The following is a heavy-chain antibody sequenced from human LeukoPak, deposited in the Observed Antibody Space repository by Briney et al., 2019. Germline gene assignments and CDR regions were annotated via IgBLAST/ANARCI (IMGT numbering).Heavy chain of an antibody. D-gene: IGHD2-2*02. CDR2: INTDGSNT. V-gene: IGHV3-74*01. CDR3: ARNIPSGGDY. J-gene: IGHJ4*02. Sequence: SGGSLRLSCAASGFTFSSSWMQWVRQAPGKGLVWVSRINTDGSNTGYADPVKGRFTISRDNAKSTLYLQMHSLRADDTAVYYCARNIPSGGDYWGQGTLVTVSS. CDR1: GFTFSSSW.